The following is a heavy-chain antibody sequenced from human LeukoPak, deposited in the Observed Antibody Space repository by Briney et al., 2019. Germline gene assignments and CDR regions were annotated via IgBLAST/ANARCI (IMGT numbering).Heavy chain of an antibody. V-gene: IGHV4-34*01. CDR1: GGSFSGYY. CDR2: INHSGST. D-gene: IGHD3-22*01. CDR3: ASHYYDSSGPSAPYY. Sequence: SETLSLTCAVYGGSFSGYYWSWIRQPPGKGLEWIGEINHSGSTNYNPSLKSRVTISVDTSKNQFSLKLGSVTAADTAVYYCASHYYDSSGPSAPYYWGQGTLVTVSS. J-gene: IGHJ4*02.